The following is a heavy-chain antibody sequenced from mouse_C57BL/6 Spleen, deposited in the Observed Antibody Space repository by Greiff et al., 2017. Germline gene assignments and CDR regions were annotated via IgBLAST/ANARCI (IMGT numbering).Heavy chain of an antibody. CDR3: ARSKGDYFDY. CDR2: IYPGDGDT. V-gene: IGHV1-80*01. Sequence: QVQLKQSGAELVKPGASVKISCKASGYAFSSYWMNWVKQRPGKGLEWIGQIYPGDGDTNYNEKFKSKATLTVDKSSSTAYMQLSSLTSEDSAVYYCARSKGDYFDYWGQGTTLTVSS. CDR1: GYAFSSYW. J-gene: IGHJ2*01.